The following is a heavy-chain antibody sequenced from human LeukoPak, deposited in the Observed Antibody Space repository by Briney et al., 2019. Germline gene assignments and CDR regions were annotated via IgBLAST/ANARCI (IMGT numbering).Heavy chain of an antibody. V-gene: IGHV3-48*04. Sequence: PGGSLRLSCAASGFTFSSYSMNWVRQAPGKGLEWVSYISSSSSTIYYADSVKGRFTISRDNAKNSLYLQMNSLRAEDTAVYYCARGGGSGYYPGDYWGQGTLVTVSS. CDR3: ARGGGSGYYPGDY. CDR2: ISSSSSTI. D-gene: IGHD3-22*01. CDR1: GFTFSSYS. J-gene: IGHJ4*02.